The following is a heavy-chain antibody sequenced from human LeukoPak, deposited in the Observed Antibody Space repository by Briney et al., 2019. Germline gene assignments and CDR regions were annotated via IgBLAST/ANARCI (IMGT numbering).Heavy chain of an antibody. D-gene: IGHD2-21*02. J-gene: IGHJ4*02. CDR1: GFMLSVYY. CDR3: ARKLGGAQCGGDCFFDH. CDR2: ISPTGSYT. Sequence: GGSLRLSCEASGFMLSVYYMSWFRLAPGKGLEWIGYISPTGSYTTYADSVRGRFTISRDNAKNLLFLQMNDLTADDTAVYYCARKLGGAQCGGDCFFDHWGQGTRVAVSS. V-gene: IGHV3-11*03.